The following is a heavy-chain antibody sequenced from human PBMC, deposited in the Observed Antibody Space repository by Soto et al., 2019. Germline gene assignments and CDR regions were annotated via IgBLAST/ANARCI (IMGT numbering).Heavy chain of an antibody. CDR3: AKDLGDELYYYYYYGMDV. J-gene: IGHJ6*02. D-gene: IGHD1-7*01. V-gene: IGHV3-30*18. Sequence: QVQLVESGGGVVQPGRSLRLSCAASGFTFSSYGMHWVRQAPGKGLEWVAVISYDGSNKYYADSVKGRFTISRDNSKNTLYLQMNSLRAEDTAEYYCAKDLGDELYYYYYYGMDVWGQGTTVTVSS. CDR2: ISYDGSNK. CDR1: GFTFSSYG.